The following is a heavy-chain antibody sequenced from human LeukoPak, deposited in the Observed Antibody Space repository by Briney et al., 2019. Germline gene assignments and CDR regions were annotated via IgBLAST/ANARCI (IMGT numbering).Heavy chain of an antibody. Sequence: TGGSLRLSCAASGFTFTNSAMTWVRQAPGKGLEWVSTVSGSGGNTYYADSVKGRFTISRDNSENTLYLQMNSLRAQDTAVYYCAKSLAVPGSPDYWGQGTLVTVPS. CDR1: GFTFTNSA. V-gene: IGHV3-23*01. D-gene: IGHD6-19*01. CDR3: AKSLAVPGSPDY. CDR2: VSGSGGNT. J-gene: IGHJ4*02.